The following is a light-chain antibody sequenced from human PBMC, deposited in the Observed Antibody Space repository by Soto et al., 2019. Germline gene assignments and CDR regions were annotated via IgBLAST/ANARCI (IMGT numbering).Light chain of an antibody. Sequence: IVLTQSTATLSLSPGERATLSCRASPSVTNFLAWYQQKPGQAPRLLIYGAFNRATGIPARFSGSGSGTDFTLTISSLEPEDSAVYYCQQRNVWPPVTFGQGTRLEI. V-gene: IGKV3-11*01. CDR3: QQRNVWPPVT. J-gene: IGKJ5*01. CDR1: PSVTNF. CDR2: GAF.